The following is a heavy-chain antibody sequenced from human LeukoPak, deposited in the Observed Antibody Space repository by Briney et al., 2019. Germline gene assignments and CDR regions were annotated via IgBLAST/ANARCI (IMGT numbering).Heavy chain of an antibody. J-gene: IGHJ6*04. V-gene: IGHV3-48*03. CDR2: ISSSGSTI. CDR1: GFTFSNYE. D-gene: IGHD3-10*02. Sequence: TGGSLRLSCAASGFTFSNYEMNWVRQAPGKGLERVSYISSSGSTIYYADSVKGRFTISRDNAKNSLYLQMNSLRAEDTAVYYCAELGITMIGGVWGKGTTVTISS. CDR3: AELGITMIGGV.